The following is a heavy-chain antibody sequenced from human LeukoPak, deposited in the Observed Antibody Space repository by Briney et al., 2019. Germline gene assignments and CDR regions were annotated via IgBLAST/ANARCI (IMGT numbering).Heavy chain of an antibody. CDR3: ARRDYSNGGFDY. CDR1: GYSISSGYY. V-gene: IGHV4-38-2*02. J-gene: IGHJ4*02. CDR2: IYHSGST. Sequence: SETPSLTCTVSGYSISSGYYWGWIRQPPGKGLEWIGSIYHSGSTYYNPSLKRRVTISVDTSKNQFSLKLSSVTAADTAVYYCARRDYSNGGFDYWGQGTLVTVSS. D-gene: IGHD4-11*01.